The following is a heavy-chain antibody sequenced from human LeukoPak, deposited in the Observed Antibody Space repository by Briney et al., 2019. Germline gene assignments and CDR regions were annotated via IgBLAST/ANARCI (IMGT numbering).Heavy chain of an antibody. CDR2: IYSGGST. J-gene: IGHJ4*02. CDR1: GFTFSSYW. CDR3: ARVWYSGSYPVDY. D-gene: IGHD1-26*01. V-gene: IGHV3-20*04. Sequence: RTGGSLRLSCAASGFTFSSYWMSWVRQAPGKGLEWVSVIYSGGSTGYADSVKGRFTISRDNAKNYLYLQMNSLRAEDTALYYCARVWYSGSYPVDYWGQGTLITVSS.